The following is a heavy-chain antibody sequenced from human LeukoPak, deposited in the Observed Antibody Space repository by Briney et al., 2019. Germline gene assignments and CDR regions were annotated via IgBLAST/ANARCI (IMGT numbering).Heavy chain of an antibody. V-gene: IGHV1-18*01. J-gene: IGHJ3*02. Sequence: GPSVRVSCKASGYTFTSYGISWVRQAPGQGVGWMGWISAYNGNTNYAQKLQGRVTITTDTSTSTAYMELRSLRSDDTAVYYCAREGYYDILTGYYKEDDAFDIWGQGTMVTVSS. CDR1: GYTFTSYG. D-gene: IGHD3-9*01. CDR3: AREGYYDILTGYYKEDDAFDI. CDR2: ISAYNGNT.